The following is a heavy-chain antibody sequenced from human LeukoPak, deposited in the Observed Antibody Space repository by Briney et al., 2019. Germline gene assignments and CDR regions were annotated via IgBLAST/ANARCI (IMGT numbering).Heavy chain of an antibody. J-gene: IGHJ4*02. CDR3: ARLWSTDCSGGSCPHQPNY. CDR1: GDSISSSSYY. V-gene: IGHV4-39*01. CDR2: IFYSGST. D-gene: IGHD2-15*01. Sequence: SETLSLTCTVSGDSISSSSYYWGWIRQPPGKGLEWIGTIFYSGSTYYNPSLKSRVTMSVDTSKNQFSLKLSSVIAADTAVYYCARLWSTDCSGGSCPHQPNYWGQGTLVTVSS.